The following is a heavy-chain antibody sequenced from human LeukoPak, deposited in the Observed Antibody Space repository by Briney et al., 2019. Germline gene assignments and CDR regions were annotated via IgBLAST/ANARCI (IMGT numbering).Heavy chain of an antibody. D-gene: IGHD3-3*01. CDR2: IYWNDDK. Sequence: SGPTLVNPTQTLTLTCTFSGFALSTSGVGVGWIRQPPGKALEWLALIYWNDDKRYSPSLKSRLTITKDTSKNQVVLTMTNMDPVDTATYYCAHAPPAEYDFWSGYYGYAFDIWGQGTMVTVSS. J-gene: IGHJ3*02. V-gene: IGHV2-5*01. CDR1: GFALSTSGVG. CDR3: AHAPPAEYDFWSGYYGYAFDI.